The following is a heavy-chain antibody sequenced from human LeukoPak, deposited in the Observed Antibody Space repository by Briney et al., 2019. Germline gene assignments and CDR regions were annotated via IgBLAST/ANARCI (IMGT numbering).Heavy chain of an antibody. CDR1: GFIVSDNC. Sequence: GGSLRLSCTASGFIVSDNCMSWVRQAPGKGLEWVSLIYSLGDTYYADSVKGRFTISRDNSKNTVYLQMNSLRVDDTAVYYCARDHSGPLDYWGQGTLVTVSS. J-gene: IGHJ4*02. CDR2: IYSLGDT. CDR3: ARDHSGPLDY. V-gene: IGHV3-53*01. D-gene: IGHD1-1*01.